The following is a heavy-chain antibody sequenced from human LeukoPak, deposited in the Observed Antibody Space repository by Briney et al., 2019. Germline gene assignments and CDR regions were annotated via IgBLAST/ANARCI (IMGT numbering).Heavy chain of an antibody. CDR3: ARDKGYYGSGSPDDAFDI. CDR1: GGFFSGYY. Sequence: WETQSLICAVYGGFFSGYYSRWIRRPAGEGLEWIVEINHSGSTNYNPPLKSRVTMSVDTSKNQFSLKLISVTAADTAVYYCARDKGYYGSGSPDDAFDIWGQGTMVTVST. V-gene: IGHV4-34*01. D-gene: IGHD3-10*01. CDR2: INHSGST. J-gene: IGHJ3*02.